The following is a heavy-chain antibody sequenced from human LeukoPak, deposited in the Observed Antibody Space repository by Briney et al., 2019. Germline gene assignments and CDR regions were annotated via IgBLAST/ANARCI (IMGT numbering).Heavy chain of an antibody. CDR3: ARQPQYYHGSGSLGKSHFYGMDV. CDR2: ISAYNGNT. CDR1: GYTFTSYG. J-gene: IGHJ6*02. V-gene: IGHV1-18*01. D-gene: IGHD3-10*01. Sequence: GASVKVSCKASGYTFTSYGISWVRQAPGQGLEWMGWISAYNGNTNYAQKLQGRVTMTTDTSTSTAYMELRSLRSDDTAVYYCARQPQYYHGSGSLGKSHFYGMDVWGQGTTVTVSS.